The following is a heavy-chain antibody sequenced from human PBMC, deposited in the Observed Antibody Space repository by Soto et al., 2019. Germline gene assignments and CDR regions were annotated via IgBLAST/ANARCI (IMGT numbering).Heavy chain of an antibody. CDR2: IIPIFGTA. CDR1: GGTFSSYA. CDR3: ARELEVDTAMVTGSYFDY. V-gene: IGHV1-69*06. J-gene: IGHJ4*02. Sequence: QVQLVQSGAELKKPGSSVKVSCKASGGTFSSYAISWVRQAPGQGLEWMGGIIPIFGTANYAQKFQGRVTITADKSTSTAYMELSSLRSEDTAVYYYARELEVDTAMVTGSYFDYWGQGTLVTVSS. D-gene: IGHD5-18*01.